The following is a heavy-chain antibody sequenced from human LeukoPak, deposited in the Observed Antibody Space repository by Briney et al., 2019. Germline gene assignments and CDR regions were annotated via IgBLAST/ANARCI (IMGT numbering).Heavy chain of an antibody. D-gene: IGHD3-3*01. CDR2: ISSSGRTK. J-gene: IGHJ4*02. Sequence: GGSLRLSCAASGFTFSSYEMNWVRQAPGKGLEWVSYISSSGRTKYYADSVKGRFTVSRDNAKNSLYLQMNSLRVEDTALYYRARLVSARYYGDCLDNWGQGTLVTVSS. V-gene: IGHV3-48*03. CDR3: ARLVSARYYGDCLDN. CDR1: GFTFSSYE.